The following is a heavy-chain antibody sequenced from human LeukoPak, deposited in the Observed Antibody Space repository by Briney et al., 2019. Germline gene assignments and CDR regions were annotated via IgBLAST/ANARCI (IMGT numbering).Heavy chain of an antibody. CDR1: GFTLSSYG. CDR2: IRYDGNSK. V-gene: IGHV3-30*02. CDR3: VKNDYGDYYYYMDV. Sequence: PGGSLRLSCAVSGFTLSSYGMHWVRQAPGRGLEWITFIRYDGNSKYYAGSVKGRFTISRDNSKNTLYLQMNSLRAEDTAVYYCVKNDYGDYYYYMDVWGKGTTVTVSS. D-gene: IGHD4-17*01. J-gene: IGHJ6*03.